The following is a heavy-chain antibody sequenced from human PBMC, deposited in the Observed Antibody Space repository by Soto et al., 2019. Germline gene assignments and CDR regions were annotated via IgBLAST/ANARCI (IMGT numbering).Heavy chain of an antibody. V-gene: IGHV1-69*01. J-gene: IGHJ4*02. D-gene: IGHD6-19*01. CDR2: IIPIFGTA. CDR3: ASEGIAVAGPNFPFDY. Sequence: QVQLVQSGAEVKKPGSSVKVSCKASGGTFSSYAISWVRQAPGQGLEWMGGIIPIFGTANYAQKFQGRVTITADDSTSTAYMELSSLRSEYTAVYYCASEGIAVAGPNFPFDYWGQGTLVTVSS. CDR1: GGTFSSYA.